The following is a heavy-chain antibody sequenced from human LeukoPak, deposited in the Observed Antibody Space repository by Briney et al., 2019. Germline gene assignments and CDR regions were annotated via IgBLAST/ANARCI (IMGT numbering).Heavy chain of an antibody. J-gene: IGHJ6*02. V-gene: IGHV3-30*02. CDR1: GFTFRRYG. D-gene: IGHD3-10*01. CDR2: IRYDGSNK. Sequence: GGSLRLSCAASGFTFRRYGTHWVRQAPGKGLEWVAFIRYDGSNKYYADSVKGRFTISRDNSKNTLYLQMNSLRAEDTAVYYCAKDLRKGRGVIITYYYYYGMDVWGQGTTVTVSS. CDR3: AKDLRKGRGVIITYYYYYGMDV.